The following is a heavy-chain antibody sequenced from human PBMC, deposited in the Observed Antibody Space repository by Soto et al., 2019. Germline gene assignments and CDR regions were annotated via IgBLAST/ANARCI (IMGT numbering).Heavy chain of an antibody. J-gene: IGHJ3*02. D-gene: IGHD2-2*01. CDR3: ARHISECSSTSCYAGAFDI. CDR2: IYPGDSGT. CDR1: GYSFTSYW. Sequence: GESLKISCKGSGYSFTSYWIGWVRQMPGKGLEWMGIIYPGDSGTRYSPSFQGQVTISADKSISTAYLQWSSLKASDTAMYYCARHISECSSTSCYAGAFDIWGQGTMVT. V-gene: IGHV5-51*01.